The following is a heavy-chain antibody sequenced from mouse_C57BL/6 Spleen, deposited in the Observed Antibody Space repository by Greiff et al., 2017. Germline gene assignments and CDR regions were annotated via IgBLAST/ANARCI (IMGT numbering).Heavy chain of an antibody. Sequence: QVQLQQSGAELVRPGTSVKVSCKASGYAFTNYLIEWVKQRPGQGLEWIGVINPGSGGTNYTEKFKGKATLTADKSSSTAYMQLSSLTSEDSAVYFCARAGTFDYWGQGTTLTVSS. V-gene: IGHV1-54*01. CDR1: GYAFTNYL. D-gene: IGHD4-1*01. CDR3: ARAGTFDY. CDR2: INPGSGGT. J-gene: IGHJ2*01.